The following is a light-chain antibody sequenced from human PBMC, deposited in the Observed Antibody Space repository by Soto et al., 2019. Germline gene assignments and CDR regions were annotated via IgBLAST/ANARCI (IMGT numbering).Light chain of an antibody. Sequence: QSVLTQPLSAAATPGQRITISCFGTPSNIESHTVNWYQQVPGTAPKLLINTNNQRPSGVPDRFSGSKSGASASLAINGLQSEDEATYYCASWDDSRKGVFGTGTKVTVL. CDR1: PSNIESHT. CDR3: ASWDDSRKGV. V-gene: IGLV1-44*01. CDR2: TNN. J-gene: IGLJ1*01.